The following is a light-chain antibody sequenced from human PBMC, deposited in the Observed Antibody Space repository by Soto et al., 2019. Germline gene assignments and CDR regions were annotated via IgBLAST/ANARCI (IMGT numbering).Light chain of an antibody. J-gene: IGKJ1*01. Sequence: DIRMTQSPSTLSALLGDRVTITCRASQSISSWLAWYQQKPGKAPKLLIYDASSLESGVPSRFSGSGSGTEFTLTISSLQPDDFATYYCQQYNSYCTFGQGTKVDIK. CDR2: DAS. CDR3: QQYNSYCT. V-gene: IGKV1-5*01. CDR1: QSISSW.